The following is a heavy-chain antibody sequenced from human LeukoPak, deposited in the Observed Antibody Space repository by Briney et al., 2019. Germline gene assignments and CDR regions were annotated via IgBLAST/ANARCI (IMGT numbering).Heavy chain of an antibody. Sequence: PSGGSLRLSCAASGFTFSTSAMSWVRQAPGKGLEWVSGISANGVNTYYGDSVKGRFTISRDNSKNTLYLQMNTMTAQDTAMYYCAKTGGTAGSVWDQGTLVTVSS. V-gene: IGHV3-23*01. CDR2: ISANGVNT. CDR3: AKTGGTAGSV. J-gene: IGHJ4*02. D-gene: IGHD6-13*01. CDR1: GFTFSTSA.